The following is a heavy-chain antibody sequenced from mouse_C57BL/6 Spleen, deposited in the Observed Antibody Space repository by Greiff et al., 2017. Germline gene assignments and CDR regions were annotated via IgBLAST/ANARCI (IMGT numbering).Heavy chain of an antibody. J-gene: IGHJ2*01. D-gene: IGHD4-1*01. CDR2: IYPGSGNT. Sequence: QVQMKQSGAELVRPGASVKLSCKASGYTFTDYYINWVKQRPGQGLEWIARIYPGSGNTYYNEKFKGKATLTAEKSSSTAYMQLSSLTSEDSAVYFCARYWDRYDFDYWGQGTTLTVSS. CDR1: GYTFTDYY. CDR3: ARYWDRYDFDY. V-gene: IGHV1-76*01.